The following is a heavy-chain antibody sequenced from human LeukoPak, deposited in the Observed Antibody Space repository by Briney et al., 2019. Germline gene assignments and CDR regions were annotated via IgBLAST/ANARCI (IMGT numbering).Heavy chain of an antibody. Sequence: PGGSLRLSCVASGFTFSNYWMSWVRQAPGKGLEWVANIKEDGSQKDYVDSVKSRFTISRDNAKNSVYLQMNSLRVEDTAVYYCVSQQVVPHWGQGTRVTVSS. CDR1: GFTFSNYW. J-gene: IGHJ4*02. D-gene: IGHD6-13*01. CDR3: VSQQVVPH. CDR2: IKEDGSQK. V-gene: IGHV3-7*01.